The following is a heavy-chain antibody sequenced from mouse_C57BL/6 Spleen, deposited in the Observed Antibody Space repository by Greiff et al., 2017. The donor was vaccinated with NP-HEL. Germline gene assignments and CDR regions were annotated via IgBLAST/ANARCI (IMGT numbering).Heavy chain of an antibody. D-gene: IGHD1-2*01. CDR1: GFTFSSYA. CDR3: ARGGITTGFDV. J-gene: IGHJ1*03. Sequence: EVMLVESGGGLVKPGGSLKLSCAASGFTFSSYAMSWVRQTPEKRLEWVATISDGGSYTYYPDNVKGRFTISRDNAKNNLYLQMSHLKSEDTAMYYCARGGITTGFDVWGTGTTVTVSS. CDR2: ISDGGSYT. V-gene: IGHV5-4*03.